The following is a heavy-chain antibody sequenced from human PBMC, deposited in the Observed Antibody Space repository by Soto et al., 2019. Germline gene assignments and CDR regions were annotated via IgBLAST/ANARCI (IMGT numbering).Heavy chain of an antibody. CDR2: IIPIFGTA. Sequence: SVKVSCKASGGTFSSYAISWVRQAPGQGLEWMGGIIPIFGTANYAQKFQGRVTITADESTSTAYMELSSLRSEDTAVYYCARLRCISTSCHPGDYYYYGMDVWGQGTTVTVSS. D-gene: IGHD2-2*01. CDR1: GGTFSSYA. CDR3: ARLRCISTSCHPGDYYYYGMDV. V-gene: IGHV1-69*13. J-gene: IGHJ6*02.